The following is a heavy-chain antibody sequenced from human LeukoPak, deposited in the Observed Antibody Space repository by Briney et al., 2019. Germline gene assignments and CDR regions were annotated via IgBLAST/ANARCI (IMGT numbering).Heavy chain of an antibody. CDR3: ARYTSPNPYCSGGSCSLFYYYGMDV. D-gene: IGHD2-15*01. J-gene: IGHJ6*02. Sequence: ASVKVSCKASGGTFSSYAISWVRQAPGQGLEWMGGIIPIFGIANYAQKFQGRVTITADKSTSTAYMELSSLRSEDTAVYYCARYTSPNPYCSGGSCSLFYYYGMDVWGQGTTVTVSS. CDR2: IIPIFGIA. V-gene: IGHV1-69*10. CDR1: GGTFSSYA.